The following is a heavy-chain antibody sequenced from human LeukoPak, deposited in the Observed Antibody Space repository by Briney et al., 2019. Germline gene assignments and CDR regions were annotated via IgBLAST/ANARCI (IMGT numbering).Heavy chain of an antibody. J-gene: IGHJ4*02. V-gene: IGHV3-30*01. CDR2: IPYDGSNK. D-gene: IGHD5-24*01. CDR3: AREGDGFFDY. Sequence: GGSLRLSCAASGFTFSTYAMHWVRQAPGKGLEWVAVIPYDGSNKYYADSVKGRFTISRDNSKNTLYLQMNSLRAEDTAVYYCAREGDGFFDYWGQGTLVTVSS. CDR1: GFTFSTYA.